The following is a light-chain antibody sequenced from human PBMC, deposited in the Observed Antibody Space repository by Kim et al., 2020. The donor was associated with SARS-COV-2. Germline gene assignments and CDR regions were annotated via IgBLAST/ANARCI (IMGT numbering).Light chain of an antibody. CDR1: SGHSSYI. Sequence: QPVLTQSSSASASLGSSVKLTCTLSSGHSSYIIAWHQQQPGKAPRYLMKVEDSGGFNKGSGIPERFSGSSSGADRYLTISNLQSEDEADYYCETWDSDTRVFGGGTKLTVL. CDR3: ETWDSDTRV. CDR2: VEDSGGF. J-gene: IGLJ3*02. V-gene: IGLV4-60*03.